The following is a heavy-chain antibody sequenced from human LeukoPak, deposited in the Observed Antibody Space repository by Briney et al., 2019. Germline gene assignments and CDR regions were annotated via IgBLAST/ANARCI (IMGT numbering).Heavy chain of an antibody. Sequence: RTGGSLRLSCAASGFTFSSYAMSWVRQAPGNGLEWVSALSGSGGSTYYADSVKGRFTISRDNSKNTLYLQMNSLRAEDTAVYYCAKSIYYGEFDYWGQGTLVTVSS. D-gene: IGHD4-17*01. V-gene: IGHV3-23*01. CDR3: AKSIYYGEFDY. CDR2: LSGSGGST. J-gene: IGHJ4*02. CDR1: GFTFSSYA.